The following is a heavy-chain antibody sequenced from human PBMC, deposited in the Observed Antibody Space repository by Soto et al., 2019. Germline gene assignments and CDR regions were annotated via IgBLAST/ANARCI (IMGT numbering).Heavy chain of an antibody. CDR3: AGMPYTSGLRFDP. V-gene: IGHV4-39*01. CDR1: GGSISGSYYY. D-gene: IGHD6-19*01. CDR2: VFYTGFT. J-gene: IGHJ5*02. Sequence: ASETLSLTCAVSGGSISGSYYYWGWLRQSPGKGPEWIGSVFYTGFTSYNPSLESRVSVSVDTSKNQFSLKVSGVSAADTAVYYCAGMPYTSGLRFDPWGPGTLVTSPQ.